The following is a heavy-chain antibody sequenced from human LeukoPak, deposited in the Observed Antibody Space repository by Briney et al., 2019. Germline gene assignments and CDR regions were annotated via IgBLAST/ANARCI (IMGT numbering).Heavy chain of an antibody. Sequence: SVKVSCKASGGTFSSYAISWVRQAPGQGLEWMGGIIPIFGTANYVQKFQGRVTITTDESTSTAYMELSSLRSEDTAVYYCAFMITFGGVTNDDYWGQGTLVTVSS. V-gene: IGHV1-69*05. CDR1: GGTFSSYA. CDR2: IIPIFGTA. CDR3: AFMITFGGVTNDDY. J-gene: IGHJ4*02. D-gene: IGHD3-16*01.